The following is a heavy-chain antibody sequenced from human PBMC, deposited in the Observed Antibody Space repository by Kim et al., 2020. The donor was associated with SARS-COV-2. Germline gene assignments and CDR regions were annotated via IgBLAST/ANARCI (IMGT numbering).Heavy chain of an antibody. Sequence: SQTLSLTCAISGDSVSSNSAGWNWIRQSPSRGLEWLGRTYYRSKWYNNYAVSVRSRITINPDTSKNQFSLQLNSVTPEDTAVYYCARTTGWFDYWGQGTLVTVSS. D-gene: IGHD6-19*01. CDR2: TYYRSKWYN. J-gene: IGHJ4*02. V-gene: IGHV6-1*01. CDR3: ARTTGWFDY. CDR1: GDSVSSNSAG.